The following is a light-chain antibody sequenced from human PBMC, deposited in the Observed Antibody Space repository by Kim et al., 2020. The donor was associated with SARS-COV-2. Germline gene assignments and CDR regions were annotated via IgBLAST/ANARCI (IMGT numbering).Light chain of an antibody. CDR3: QQYGSSPMYT. CDR1: QSVSSSY. CDR2: GAS. V-gene: IGKV3-20*01. J-gene: IGKJ2*01. Sequence: SPGERAPLACRASQSVSSSYFAWYQQKPAQAPRLLIYGASSRATGIPDRFSGSGSGTDFTLTISRLEPEDFAVYYCQQYGSSPMYTFGQGTKLEI.